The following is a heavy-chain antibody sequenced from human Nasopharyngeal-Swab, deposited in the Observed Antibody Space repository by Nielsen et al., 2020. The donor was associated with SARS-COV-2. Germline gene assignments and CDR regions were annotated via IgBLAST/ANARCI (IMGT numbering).Heavy chain of an antibody. V-gene: IGHV3-23*01. J-gene: IGHJ5*02. Sequence: VRQAPGKGLEWVSAISGSGGSTYSADFVKGRFTISRDNSKNTLYLQMNSLRAEDTAVYYCAKDSLNILTGSGWFDPWGQGTRVTVSS. CDR2: ISGSGGST. D-gene: IGHD3-9*01. CDR3: AKDSLNILTGSGWFDP.